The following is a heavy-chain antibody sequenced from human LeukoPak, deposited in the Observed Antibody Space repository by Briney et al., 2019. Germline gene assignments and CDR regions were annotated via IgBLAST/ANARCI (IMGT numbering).Heavy chain of an antibody. CDR2: VSGSGGST. CDR1: GFTFSSYA. Sequence: GRSLRLSYAASGFTFSSYAMSWVSQPPGKGLEWVSAVSGSGGSTYYGGSVKGRFTISRDNSKNTLYLKMNSLRAEDTAVYYCAKDPEQWLVQYYFDYWGQGTLVTVSS. J-gene: IGHJ4*02. CDR3: AKDPEQWLVQYYFDY. D-gene: IGHD6-19*01. V-gene: IGHV3-23*01.